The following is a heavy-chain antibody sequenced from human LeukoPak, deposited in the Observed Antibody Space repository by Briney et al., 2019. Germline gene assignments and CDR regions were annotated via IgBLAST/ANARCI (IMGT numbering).Heavy chain of an antibody. CDR1: GFTFNDYG. V-gene: IGHV3-48*03. Sequence: PGGSLRLSCAASGFTFNDYGMSWVRQAPGKGLEWVSYISSSGSTIYYADSVKGRFTISRDNAKNSLYLQMNSLRAEDTAVYYCARHSGYELQQWLVPFDYWGQGTLVTVSS. J-gene: IGHJ4*02. CDR3: ARHSGYELQQWLVPFDY. D-gene: IGHD6-19*01. CDR2: ISSSGSTI.